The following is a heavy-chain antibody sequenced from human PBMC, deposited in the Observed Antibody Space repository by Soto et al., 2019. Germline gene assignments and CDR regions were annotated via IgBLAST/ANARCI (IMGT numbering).Heavy chain of an antibody. CDR1: GGTFSSYT. V-gene: IGHV1-69*08. CDR3: ARDLERLRLGELSGRLGY. CDR2: IIPILGIA. J-gene: IGHJ4*02. Sequence: QVQLVQSGAEVKKPGSSVKVSCKASGGTFSSYTISWVRQAPGQGLEWMGRIIPILGIANYAQKFQGRVTITADNSTSRAYMELSSLRSEDTAVYYCARDLERLRLGELSGRLGYWGQGTLVTVSS. D-gene: IGHD3-16*02.